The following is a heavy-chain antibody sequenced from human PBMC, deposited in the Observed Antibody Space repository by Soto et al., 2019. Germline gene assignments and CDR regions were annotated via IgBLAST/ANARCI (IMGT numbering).Heavy chain of an antibody. CDR3: ARGRASWYWDF. J-gene: IGHJ4*01. V-gene: IGHV1-3*01. Sequence: XSVKVSCKTFGYTFTNYVIHWVRQAPGQGLEWMGWINAGTGNTKYSQKLQDRLTISRDTSAATAYLDLSRLASEDTAVYYCARGRASWYWDFWGQGTLVTVSS. D-gene: IGHD2-8*02. CDR1: GYTFTNYV. CDR2: INAGTGNT.